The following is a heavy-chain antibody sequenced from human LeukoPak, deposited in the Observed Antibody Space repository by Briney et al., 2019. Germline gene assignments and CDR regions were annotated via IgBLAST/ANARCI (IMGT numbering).Heavy chain of an antibody. CDR2: IYTSGST. D-gene: IGHD5-12*01. CDR1: GGSISSYY. V-gene: IGHV4-4*07. Sequence: PSETLSLTCTVSGGSISSYYRSWIRQPAGKGLEWIGRIYTSGSTNYNPSLKSRVTMSVDTSKNQFSLKLSSVTAADTAVYYCARVAYEGGYSGQYGYYYYYYMDVWGKGTTVTVSS. J-gene: IGHJ6*03. CDR3: ARVAYEGGYSGQYGYYYYYYMDV.